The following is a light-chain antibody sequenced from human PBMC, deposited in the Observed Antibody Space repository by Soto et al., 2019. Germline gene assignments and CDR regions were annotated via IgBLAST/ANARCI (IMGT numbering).Light chain of an antibody. CDR3: QQSYLIPPIT. Sequence: EIEMTQSPSSLSASVGDRVTITCRASQSISSYLNWHQQKPGKAPKLLSYAASSLQSGVPSRFNGSGSGTDFTPTISSLEPEDFATYYCQQSYLIPPITLGQGTRLEI. J-gene: IGKJ5*01. CDR2: AAS. V-gene: IGKV1-39*01. CDR1: QSISSY.